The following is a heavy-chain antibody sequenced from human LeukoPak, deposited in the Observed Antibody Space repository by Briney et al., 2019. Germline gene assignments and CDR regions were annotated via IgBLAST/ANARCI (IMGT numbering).Heavy chain of an antibody. CDR3: ARYTMVRGVPLYYFDY. CDR1: GYTFTSYY. J-gene: IGHJ4*02. CDR2: INPSGGST. V-gene: IGHV1-46*01. D-gene: IGHD3-10*01. Sequence: VASVKVSCKASGYTFTSYYVHWVRQAPGQGLEWMGIINPSGGSTSYAQKFQGRVTMTRDTSTSTVYMELSSLRSEDTAVYYCARYTMVRGVPLYYFDYWGQGTLVTVSS.